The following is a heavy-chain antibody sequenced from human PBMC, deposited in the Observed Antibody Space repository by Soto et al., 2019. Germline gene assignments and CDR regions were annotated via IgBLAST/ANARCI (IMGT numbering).Heavy chain of an antibody. V-gene: IGHV4-39*01. Sequence: PSETLSLTCTVSGGSISSSSYYWGWIRQPPGKGLEWIGSIYYSGSTYYNPFLKSRVTISVDTSKNQFSLKLSSVTAADTAVYYCARSVLNYYDSSGYYYVWNAFDIWGQGTMVTVSS. D-gene: IGHD3-22*01. CDR2: IYYSGST. CDR3: ARSVLNYYDSSGYYYVWNAFDI. J-gene: IGHJ3*02. CDR1: GGSISSSSYY.